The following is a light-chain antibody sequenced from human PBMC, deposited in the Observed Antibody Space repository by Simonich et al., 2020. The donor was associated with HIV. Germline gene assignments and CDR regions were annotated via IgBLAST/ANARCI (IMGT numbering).Light chain of an antibody. Sequence: DIVMTQSPDSLAVSLGERATINCKSSQSVLYNSNNKNYLVWYQQKPGQPPKLLIYWASTRESGVPDRFSGSGSGTDFTLTISSLQAEDVAVYYCQQYYSAPRTFGPGTRVEIK. CDR3: QQYYSAPRT. CDR1: QSVLYNSNNKNY. V-gene: IGKV4-1*01. CDR2: WAS. J-gene: IGKJ1*01.